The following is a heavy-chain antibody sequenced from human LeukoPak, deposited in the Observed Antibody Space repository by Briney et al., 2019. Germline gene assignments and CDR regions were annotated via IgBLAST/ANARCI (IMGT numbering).Heavy chain of an antibody. CDR1: GSTFSSYW. CDR3: AREGAVAVFDY. V-gene: IGHV3-7*05. CDR2: IKQDGSEK. J-gene: IGHJ4*02. D-gene: IGHD6-19*01. Sequence: GGSLRLSCAASGSTFSSYWMSWVRQAPGKGLEWVANIKQDGSEKYYVDSVKGRFTISRDNAKNSLYLQMNSLRAEDTAVYYCAREGAVAVFDYWGQGTLVTVSS.